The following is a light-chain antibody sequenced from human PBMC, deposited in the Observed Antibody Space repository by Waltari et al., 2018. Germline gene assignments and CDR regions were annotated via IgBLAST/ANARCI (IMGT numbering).Light chain of an antibody. J-gene: IGKJ4*01. CDR1: QSVLYSSKNKNY. CDR3: QQYYSIPVT. V-gene: IGKV4-1*01. Sequence: DIVMTQSPDSLAVSLGERATINCKSSQSVLYSSKNKNYLAWYQQKSGRPPKLLIYWASTRETGVPDRFSGSGSGTDFTLTISSLQAEDVAVYYCQQYYSIPVTFGGGTKVEIK. CDR2: WAS.